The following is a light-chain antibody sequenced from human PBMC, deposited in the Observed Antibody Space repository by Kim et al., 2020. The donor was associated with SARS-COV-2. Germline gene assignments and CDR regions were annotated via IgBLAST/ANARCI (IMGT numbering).Light chain of an antibody. Sequence: QSALTQPASVSGSPGQSITISCTGTTSDVGTYNYVSWYQQHPAKAPKLMIYDVTKRPSGVSDRFSGSKSGNTASLTISGLQADDEADYYCSSYTTNNTLVVFGGGTQLTVL. CDR2: DVT. CDR3: SSYTTNNTLVV. V-gene: IGLV2-14*01. CDR1: TSDVGTYNY. J-gene: IGLJ2*01.